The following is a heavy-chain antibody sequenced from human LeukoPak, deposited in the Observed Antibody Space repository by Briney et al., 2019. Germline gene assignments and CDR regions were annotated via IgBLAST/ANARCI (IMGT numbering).Heavy chain of an antibody. J-gene: IGHJ4*02. V-gene: IGHV4-34*01. D-gene: IGHD3-10*01. CDR1: GGSFSGYY. Sequence: PSETLSLTCAVYGGSFSGYYWSWIRQPRGKGLEWIGEINHSGSTNYNPSLKSRVTISVDTSKNQFSLKLSSVTAADTAVYYCARSPYYYGSGSYYRHPFDYWGQGTLVTVSS. CDR2: INHSGST. CDR3: ARSPYYYGSGSYYRHPFDY.